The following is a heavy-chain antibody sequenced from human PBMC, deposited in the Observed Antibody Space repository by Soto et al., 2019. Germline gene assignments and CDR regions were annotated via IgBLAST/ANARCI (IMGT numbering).Heavy chain of an antibody. CDR3: AKQGVVPAASRTYNWFDP. V-gene: IGHV3-23*01. J-gene: IGHJ5*02. CDR2: ISGSGGST. Sequence: PGGSLRLSCAASGFTFSSYAMSWVRQAPGKGLEWVSAISGSGGSTYYADSVKGRFTISRDNSKNTLYLQMNSLRAEDTAVYYCAKQGVVPAASRTYNWFDPWGQGTLVTVSS. CDR1: GFTFSSYA. D-gene: IGHD2-2*01.